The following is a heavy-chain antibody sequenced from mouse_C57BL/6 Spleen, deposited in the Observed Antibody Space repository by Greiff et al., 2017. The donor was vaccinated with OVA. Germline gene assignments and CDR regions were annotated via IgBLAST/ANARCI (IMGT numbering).Heavy chain of an antibody. V-gene: IGHV1-78*01. J-gene: IGHJ1*03. Sequence: QVQLQQSDAELVKPGASVKISCKVSGYTFTDHTIHWMKQRPEQGLEWIGYIYPRDGSTKYNEKFKGKATLTADKSSSTAYMQLNSLTSEDTAVYFCARRAVITTVSRGYFDVWGTGTTVTVSS. CDR3: ARRAVITTVSRGYFDV. CDR2: IYPRDGST. CDR1: GYTFTDHT. D-gene: IGHD1-1*01.